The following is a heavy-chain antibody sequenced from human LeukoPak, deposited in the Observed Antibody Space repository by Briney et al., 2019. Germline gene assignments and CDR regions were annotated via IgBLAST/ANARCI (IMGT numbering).Heavy chain of an antibody. D-gene: IGHD2-2*01. CDR1: DGSFSGYY. CDR3: ARGYCSSTSCLRSAYYMDV. CDR2: INHSGST. Sequence: SETLSLTCAVYDGSFSGYYWSWIRQPPGKGLEWIGEINHSGSTNYNPSLKSRVTISVDTSKNQFSLKLSSVTAADTAVYYCARGYCSSTSCLRSAYYMDVWGKGTTVTVSS. V-gene: IGHV4-34*01. J-gene: IGHJ6*03.